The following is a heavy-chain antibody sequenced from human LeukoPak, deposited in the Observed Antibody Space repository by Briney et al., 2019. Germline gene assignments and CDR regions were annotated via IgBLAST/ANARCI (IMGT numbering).Heavy chain of an antibody. J-gene: IGHJ4*02. CDR2: ITSSGNTI. Sequence: PGGSLRLSCAVSGFPFSIYEMNWVRQAPGKGLEWVSYITSSGNTIYYADSVKGRFTISRDNAKNSLYLQMNSLRAEDTAVYYCARLTTMTTTGGPFDYWGQGTLVTVSS. V-gene: IGHV3-48*03. CDR3: ARLTTMTTTGGPFDY. CDR1: GFPFSIYE. D-gene: IGHD4-17*01.